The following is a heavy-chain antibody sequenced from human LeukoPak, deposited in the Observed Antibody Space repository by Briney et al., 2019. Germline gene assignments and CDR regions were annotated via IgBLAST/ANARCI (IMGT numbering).Heavy chain of an antibody. V-gene: IGHV4-59*12. CDR2: IYYTGTT. CDR3: ARDSIRVQTGTTP. D-gene: IGHD1-1*01. CDR1: GGSISSYY. Sequence: SETLSLTCTVSGGSISSYYWSWIRQPPGKGLEWIGYIYYTGTTYYNPSLNYRVTISVDTSKNQFSLRLTSVTAADTAVYYCARDSIRVQTGTTPWGRGTLVTVSS. J-gene: IGHJ5*02.